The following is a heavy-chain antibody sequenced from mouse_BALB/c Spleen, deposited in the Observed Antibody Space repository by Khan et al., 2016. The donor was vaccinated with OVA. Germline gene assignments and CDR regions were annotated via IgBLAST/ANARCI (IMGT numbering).Heavy chain of an antibody. V-gene: IGHV2-6-1*01. CDR1: GFSLTDYG. D-gene: IGHD2-1*01. Sequence: QVQLQQPGPGLVAPSQSLSITCTISGFSLTDYGIHWVRQPPGKGLEWLMVIWSDGTTTYNSALKSRLSISKDNSKSQVFLKMNSHQTDDTAMYFWDRQHYYHYYIMDYWGQGTSVTVSS. CDR3: DRQHYYHYYIMDY. CDR2: IWSDGTT. J-gene: IGHJ4*01.